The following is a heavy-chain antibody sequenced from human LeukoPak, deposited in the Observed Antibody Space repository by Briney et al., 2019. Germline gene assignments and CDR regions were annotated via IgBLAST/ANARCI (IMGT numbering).Heavy chain of an antibody. CDR1: GGSISHYY. D-gene: IGHD6-6*01. CDR2: IYYCGST. V-gene: IGHV4-59*12. Sequence: MASEPLSLTCTVSGGSISHYYWSWIRQSPGKGLEWIGYIYYCGSTDYNPSLKSRVTISVDTSKNQFSLRLSSVTAADTAVYYCARGNGEYSSSYFDDWGQGTLVTVSS. CDR3: ARGNGEYSSSYFDD. J-gene: IGHJ4*02.